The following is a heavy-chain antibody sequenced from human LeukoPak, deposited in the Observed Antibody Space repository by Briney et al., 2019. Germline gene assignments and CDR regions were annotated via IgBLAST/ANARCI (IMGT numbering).Heavy chain of an antibody. CDR1: GGSISSYY. Sequence: PSETLSLTCTVSGGSISSYYWSWIRQPPGKGLEWIGCIYYSGSTNYNPSLKSRVTISVDTSKNQFSLKLSSVTAADTAVYYCARLGYCSGGSCYFFDYWGQGTLVTVSS. CDR3: ARLGYCSGGSCYFFDY. D-gene: IGHD2-15*01. J-gene: IGHJ4*02. CDR2: IYYSGST. V-gene: IGHV4-59*08.